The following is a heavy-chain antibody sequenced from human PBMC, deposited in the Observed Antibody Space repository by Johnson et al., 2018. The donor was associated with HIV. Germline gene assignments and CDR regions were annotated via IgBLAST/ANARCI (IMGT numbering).Heavy chain of an antibody. J-gene: IGHJ3*02. CDR3: TTDHCSGDSCCRGGSCYNAFDI. CDR1: GFTFSNAW. CDR2: IKSKTDGGTT. Sequence: VQLVESGGDLVEPGESLRLSCVASGFTFSNAWMHWVRQAPGKGLEWVGHIKSKTDGGTTDYAAPVKGRFTISRDDSKNTLYLQMNSLKIEDTAVYYCTTDHCSGDSCCRGGSCYNAFDIWGQGTMVTVSS. V-gene: IGHV3-15*01. D-gene: IGHD2-15*01.